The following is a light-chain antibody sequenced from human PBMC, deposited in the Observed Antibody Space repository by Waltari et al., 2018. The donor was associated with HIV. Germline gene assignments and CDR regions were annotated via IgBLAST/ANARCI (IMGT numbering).Light chain of an antibody. J-gene: IGLJ2*01. Sequence: QSALTQPASVSASPGQSITISCPGSTSYLGYSTYVSWYQQGPGKSPKPSIYEVSTRPSGVSNRFSGSKSGNTASLTISGLQPEDEADYFCGSFSTISTLIFGGGTKVTVL. CDR2: EVS. CDR3: GSFSTISTLI. CDR1: TSYLGYSTY. V-gene: IGLV2-14*01.